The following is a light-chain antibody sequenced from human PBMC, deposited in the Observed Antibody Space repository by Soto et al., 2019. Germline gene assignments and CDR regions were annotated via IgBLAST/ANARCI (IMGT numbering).Light chain of an antibody. V-gene: IGLV3-1*01. CDR3: QAWDSSTYV. CDR2: QDS. J-gene: IGLJ1*01. Sequence: SFELTQPPSVSVSPGQTASITCSGDKLGDKYACWYQQKPGQSPVLVIHQDSKRPSGIPERFSGSNSGNTATLTISGTQAMDEDDYYCQAWDSSTYVFGTGTKVTVL. CDR1: KLGDKY.